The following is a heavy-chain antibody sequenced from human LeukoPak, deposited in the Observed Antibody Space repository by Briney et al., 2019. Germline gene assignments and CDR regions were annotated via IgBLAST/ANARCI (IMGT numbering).Heavy chain of an antibody. Sequence: ASVKVSCKASGYTFTTYYMHWMRQAPGQGPEWMGIINPRGGSTDYSQKFQGRVTMTRDMSTSTVYMELSSLRSEDTAVYYCARDVVPLGYYDSSGYYFYYWGQGTLVTVSS. D-gene: IGHD3-22*01. CDR2: INPRGGST. J-gene: IGHJ4*02. CDR3: ARDVVPLGYYDSSGYYFYY. CDR1: GYTFTTYY. V-gene: IGHV1-46*01.